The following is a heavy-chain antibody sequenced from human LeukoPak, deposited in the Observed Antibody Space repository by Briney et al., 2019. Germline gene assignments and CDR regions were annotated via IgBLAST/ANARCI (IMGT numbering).Heavy chain of an antibody. CDR3: ARYRAVAGTGGYYFDS. CDR2: INHSGTT. Sequence: SETLSLTCAVYGASFSGYYWTWIRQPPGKGLEWIGEINHSGTTNYNPSLKSRVTVSVDTSKNQFSLKLSSVTAADTAVYYCARYRAVAGTGGYYFDSWGQGTLVTVSS. V-gene: IGHV4-34*01. D-gene: IGHD6-19*01. J-gene: IGHJ4*02. CDR1: GASFSGYY.